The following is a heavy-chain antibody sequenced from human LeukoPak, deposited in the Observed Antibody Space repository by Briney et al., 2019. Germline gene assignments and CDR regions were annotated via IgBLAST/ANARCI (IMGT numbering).Heavy chain of an antibody. CDR1: GYTLTELS. CDR2: FDPEDGET. J-gene: IGHJ4*02. D-gene: IGHD3-22*01. Sequence: ASVKVSCKVPGYTLTELSMHWVRQAPGKGLEWMGGFDPEDGETIYAQKFQARVTMTEDTSTDTAYMELSSLRSEDTAVYYCATGGIVIPQSFDYWGQGTLVTVSS. CDR3: ATGGIVIPQSFDY. V-gene: IGHV1-24*01.